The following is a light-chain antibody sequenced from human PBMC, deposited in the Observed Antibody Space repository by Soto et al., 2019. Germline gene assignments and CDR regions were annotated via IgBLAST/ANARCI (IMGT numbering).Light chain of an antibody. V-gene: IGKV3-11*01. J-gene: IGKJ2*01. CDR3: QQRSNG. CDR2: GAS. Sequence: EIVLTQSPDTLSLSPGERATLSCRASQSVGTYLVWYQQKPGQAPRLLIYGASNRATGIPARFSGSGSGTDFTLTISSLEPEDFAVYYFQQRSNGFGQGTKLEIK. CDR1: QSVGTY.